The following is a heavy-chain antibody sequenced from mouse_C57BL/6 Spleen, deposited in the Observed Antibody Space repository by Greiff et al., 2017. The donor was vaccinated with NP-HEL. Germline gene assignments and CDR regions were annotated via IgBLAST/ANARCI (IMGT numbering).Heavy chain of an antibody. J-gene: IGHJ4*01. CDR1: GYTFTDYY. Sequence: EVQLQQSGPELVKPGASVKISCKASGYTFTDYYMNWVKQSHGKSLEWIGDINPNNGGTSYNQKFKGKATLTVDKSSSTAYMELRSLTSEDSAVYYCARKGSGSSWGAMDYWGQGTSVTVSS. CDR3: ARKGSGSSWGAMDY. V-gene: IGHV1-26*01. CDR2: INPNNGGT. D-gene: IGHD1-1*01.